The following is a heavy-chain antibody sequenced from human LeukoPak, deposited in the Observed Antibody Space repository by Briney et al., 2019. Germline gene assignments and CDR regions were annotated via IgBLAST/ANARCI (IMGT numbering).Heavy chain of an antibody. V-gene: IGHV2-70*04. CDR2: INSDDDK. Sequence: CGPTLVNPTQTLTLTCTFSGVSLTTSGMRVGWIRRPPRKALEWLARINSDDDKFYSTSLKTRLTIYKDTSNNQVVLTMTNMDPVDTATYYCTRIESGTDFDFWGQGTLVTVSS. J-gene: IGHJ4*02. CDR1: GVSLTTSGMR. D-gene: IGHD1-26*01. CDR3: TRIESGTDFDF.